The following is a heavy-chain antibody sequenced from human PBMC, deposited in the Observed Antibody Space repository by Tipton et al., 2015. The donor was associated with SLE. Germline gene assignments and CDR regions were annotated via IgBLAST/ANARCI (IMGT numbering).Heavy chain of an antibody. CDR2: IYNSGST. V-gene: IGHV4-39*07. D-gene: IGHD6-13*01. J-gene: IGHJ1*01. CDR1: GGSISSSSYY. Sequence: QVQLVQSGAEVKPSETLSLTCTVSGGSISSSSYYWAWIRQPPGKGLEWIGDIYNSGSTYFNSSLKSRVTISVDTSKNQFSLKLNSVTAADTAVYYCARLCCIASSGTGYFHHWGQGALVTVSS. CDR3: ARLCCIASSGTGYFHH.